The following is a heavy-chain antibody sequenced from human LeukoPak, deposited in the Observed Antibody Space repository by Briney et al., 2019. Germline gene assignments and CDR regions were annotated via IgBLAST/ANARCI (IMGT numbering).Heavy chain of an antibody. Sequence: PSETLSLTCAVYGGSFSGYYWSWIRQPPGKGLEWIGEINHSGSTNYNPSLKSRVTISVDTSKNQFSLKLSSVTAADTAVYYCACFTMARAVYGMDVWGQGTTVTVSS. CDR2: INHSGST. D-gene: IGHD3-10*01. CDR1: GGSFSGYY. V-gene: IGHV4-34*01. CDR3: ACFTMARAVYGMDV. J-gene: IGHJ6*02.